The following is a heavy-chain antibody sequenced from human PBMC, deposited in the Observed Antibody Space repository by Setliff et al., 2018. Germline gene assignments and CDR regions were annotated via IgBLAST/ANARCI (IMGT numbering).Heavy chain of an antibody. CDR2: IYYSGST. Sequence: SETLSLTCTVSGGSISSSSYYWGWIRQPPGKGLEWIGSIYYSGSTYYNPSLKSRVTISVDTSKNQFSLNLQSVTAADTAVYYCTRLYYTSRALYFDIWGQGHPVTVSS. J-gene: IGHJ4*02. D-gene: IGHD3-3*01. CDR3: TRLYYTSRALYFDI. V-gene: IGHV4-39*07. CDR1: GGSISSSSYY.